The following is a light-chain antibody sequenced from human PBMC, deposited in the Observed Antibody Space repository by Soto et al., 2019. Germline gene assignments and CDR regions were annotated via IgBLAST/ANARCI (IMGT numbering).Light chain of an antibody. Sequence: IVFTQSPGTLSLSPGERAALSCMASQSVSSSYLAWYQQKPGQAPRLLIYGASNRATGIPDRFSGSGSGTDFTLTISRLEPEDFAVYYCQQYSSSLITFGQGTRLEIK. CDR3: QQYSSSLIT. CDR1: QSVSSSY. CDR2: GAS. V-gene: IGKV3-20*01. J-gene: IGKJ5*01.